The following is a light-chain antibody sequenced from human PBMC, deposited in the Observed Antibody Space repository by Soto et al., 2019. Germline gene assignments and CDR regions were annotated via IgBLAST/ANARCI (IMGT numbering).Light chain of an antibody. CDR2: KDT. CDR1: LLTKKY. Sequence: SYKLTQPSSVSVSPGQTARITCSGDLLTKKYARWFQQKPGQAPVQIIYKDTERPSGIPARFSGSSSGATVTLTISGTQVDDEADYYCYSAADNSWVFGGGTKLTVL. J-gene: IGLJ3*02. CDR3: YSAADNSWV. V-gene: IGLV3-27*01.